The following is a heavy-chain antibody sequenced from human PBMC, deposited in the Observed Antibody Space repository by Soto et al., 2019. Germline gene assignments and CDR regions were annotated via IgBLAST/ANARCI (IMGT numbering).Heavy chain of an antibody. J-gene: IGHJ6*04. CDR1: GFTFDDYA. Sequence: PGGSLRLSCAASGFTFDDYAMHWVRQAPGKGLEWVSGISWNSDSIGYADSVKGRFTISRDNAKNSLYLQMNSLRAEDTALYYCAKKDVWGKGTTVTVAS. CDR3: AKKDV. CDR2: ISWNSDSI. V-gene: IGHV3-9*01.